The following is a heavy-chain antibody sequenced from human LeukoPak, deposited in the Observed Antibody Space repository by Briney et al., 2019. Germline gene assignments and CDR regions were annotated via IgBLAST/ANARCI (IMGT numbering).Heavy chain of an antibody. CDR1: GFTFSSYG. J-gene: IGHJ4*02. V-gene: IGHV3-30*18. CDR2: ISYDGSNK. CDR3: AKVPKRDRYCSSTSCYRGGYFDY. D-gene: IGHD2-2*01. Sequence: PGGSLRLSCAASGFTFSSYGMHWVRQAPGKGLEWVAVISYDGSNKYYADSVKGRFTISRDNSKNTLYLQMNSLRAEDTAVYYCAKVPKRDRYCSSTSCYRGGYFDYWGQGTLVTVSS.